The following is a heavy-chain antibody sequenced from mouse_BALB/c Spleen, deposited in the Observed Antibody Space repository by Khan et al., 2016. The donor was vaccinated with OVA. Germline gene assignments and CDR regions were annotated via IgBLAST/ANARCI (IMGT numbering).Heavy chain of an antibody. CDR2: ISTGGHYT. V-gene: IGHV5-6*01. J-gene: IGHJ3*01. D-gene: IGHD1-1*01. Sequence: EVELVESGGDLVEPGGSLKLSCVASGFTFSTYGMSWVRQTPDKRLEWVATISTGGHYTYYPDSVRGRVTISRDNAKNTLYLQMTSLTSEDTAMFYCARVAYYYDSEGFAYWGQGTLVTVSA. CDR3: ARVAYYYDSEGFAY. CDR1: GFTFSTYG.